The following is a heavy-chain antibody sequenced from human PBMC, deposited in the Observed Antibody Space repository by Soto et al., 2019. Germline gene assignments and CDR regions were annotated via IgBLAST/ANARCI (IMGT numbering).Heavy chain of an antibody. Sequence: QVQLVESGGGVVQPGRSLKLSCAASGFTFSSYTMHWVRQAPGKGLEWVAAISSAGNYIYYADSVKGRFTISRDNVKHTLFLQMSSLRAEDTAAYYCAVGYGGSWRNWFDPWGQGTLVTVSS. J-gene: IGHJ5*02. V-gene: IGHV3-30-3*01. CDR3: AVGYGGSWRNWFDP. CDR2: ISSAGNYI. D-gene: IGHD4-17*01. CDR1: GFTFSSYT.